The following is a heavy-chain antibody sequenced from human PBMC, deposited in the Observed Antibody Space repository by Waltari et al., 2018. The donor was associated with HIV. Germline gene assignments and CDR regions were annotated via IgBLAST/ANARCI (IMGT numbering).Heavy chain of an antibody. V-gene: IGHV3-33*01. D-gene: IGHD3-3*01. J-gene: IGHJ4*02. CDR3: VGDMASFGVASGIFDF. Sequence: QVQLVESGGGVVQSGRSLRLSCAASGFTFSNHAIHWVRQAPGKGVGWVVGVYSNDEITKKYADSVKGLTTISRDNYKNTLYLELNSLRAADTVVYYCVGDMASFGVASGIFDFWGQGTLVTVSS. CDR2: VYSNDEITK. CDR1: GFTFSNHA.